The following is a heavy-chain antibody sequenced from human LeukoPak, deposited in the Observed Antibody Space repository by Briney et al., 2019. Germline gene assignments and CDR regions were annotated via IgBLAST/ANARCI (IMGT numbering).Heavy chain of an antibody. CDR2: IYSGGTT. J-gene: IGHJ3*02. V-gene: IGHV3-53*01. CDR1: GFTVSGNH. CDR3: ASDADYGGSPDAFDI. Sequence: GGSLRLSCAASGFTVSGNHMSWVRQAPGKGLNWVSIIYSGGTTYYADSVKGRFTISRDNSKNTLYLQMNSLRAEDTAVYYCASDADYGGSPDAFDIWGRGTIVTVSS. D-gene: IGHD4-23*01.